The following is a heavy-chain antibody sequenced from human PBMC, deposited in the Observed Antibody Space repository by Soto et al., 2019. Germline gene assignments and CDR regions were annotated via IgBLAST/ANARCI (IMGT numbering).Heavy chain of an antibody. V-gene: IGHV1-18*01. Sequence: ASVKVACKASGYTLIIYGFSWVRHAPGQGLEWMGWISGYSGNTNYAQKVQGRVTMTTDTSTSTAYMELRSLRSDDTAVYYCARVFPGEDYYGMDVWGQGTAVTVSS. CDR2: ISGYSGNT. CDR1: GYTLIIYG. CDR3: ARVFPGEDYYGMDV. J-gene: IGHJ6*02.